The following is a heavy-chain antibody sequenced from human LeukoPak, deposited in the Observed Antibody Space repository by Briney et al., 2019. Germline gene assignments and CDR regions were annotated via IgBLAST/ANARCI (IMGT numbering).Heavy chain of an antibody. Sequence: GGSLKLSCAASGFTFSGSAMHWVRQASGKGLEWVGRIRSKANSYATAYAASVKGRFTISRDDSKNTAYLQMNSLKTGDTAVYYCTSPAGISDYWGQGTLVTVSS. V-gene: IGHV3-73*01. CDR1: GFTFSGSA. D-gene: IGHD3-10*01. CDR2: IRSKANSYAT. CDR3: TSPAGISDY. J-gene: IGHJ4*02.